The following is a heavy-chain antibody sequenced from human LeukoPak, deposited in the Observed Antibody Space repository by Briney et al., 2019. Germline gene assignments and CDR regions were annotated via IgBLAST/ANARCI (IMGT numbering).Heavy chain of an antibody. CDR1: GGTFSSYA. D-gene: IGHD2-2*01. Sequence: SVKVSRKASGGTFSSYAISWVRQAPGQGLEWMGGIIPIFGTANYAQKFQGRVTITADESTSTAYMELSSLRSEDTAVYYCARDRYCSSTSRPENWFDPWGQGTLVTVSS. CDR2: IIPIFGTA. J-gene: IGHJ5*02. CDR3: ARDRYCSSTSRPENWFDP. V-gene: IGHV1-69*13.